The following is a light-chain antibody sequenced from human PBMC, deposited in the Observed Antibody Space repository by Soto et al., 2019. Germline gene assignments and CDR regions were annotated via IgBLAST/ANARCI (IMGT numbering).Light chain of an antibody. V-gene: IGKV3-20*01. CDR3: HQFGYSPRT. J-gene: IGKJ1*01. Sequence: EIVLTQSPGTLSLSPGETATLSCRASQTVNSDYLAWFQQRPGQAPRLLIFATSRRATDIPDRFSGSGSGTDFTLAIGRLEPEDFAVYYCHQFGYSPRTFGQGTKVDIK. CDR2: ATS. CDR1: QTVNSDY.